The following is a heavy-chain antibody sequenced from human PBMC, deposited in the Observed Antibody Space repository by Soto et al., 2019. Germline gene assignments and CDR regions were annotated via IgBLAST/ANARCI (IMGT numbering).Heavy chain of an antibody. CDR2: ISYDGSNK. J-gene: IGHJ4*02. CDR1: GFTFSSYG. D-gene: IGHD1-26*01. V-gene: IGHV3-30*18. CDR3: AKDGLPKNVGAMRGNYFDY. Sequence: GGSLRLSCAASGFTFSSYGMHWVRQAPGKGLEWVAVISYDGSNKYYADSVKGRFTISRDNSKNTLYLQMNSLRAEDTAVYYCAKDGLPKNVGAMRGNYFDYWGQGTLVTVSS.